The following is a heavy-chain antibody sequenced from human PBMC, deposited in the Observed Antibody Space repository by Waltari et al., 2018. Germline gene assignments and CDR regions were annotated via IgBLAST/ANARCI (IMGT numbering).Heavy chain of an antibody. CDR3: ASNQLLEPYYYYYMDV. CDR1: GGTFSSYA. CDR2: ISPIFGTA. V-gene: IGHV1-69*12. J-gene: IGHJ6*03. Sequence: QVQLVQSGAEVKKPGSSVKVSCKASGGTFSSYAISWVRQAPGQGLEWMGGISPIFGTANYAQKFQGRVTITADESTSTAYMELSSLRSEDTAVYYCASNQLLEPYYYYYMDVWGKGTTVTISS. D-gene: IGHD2-2*01.